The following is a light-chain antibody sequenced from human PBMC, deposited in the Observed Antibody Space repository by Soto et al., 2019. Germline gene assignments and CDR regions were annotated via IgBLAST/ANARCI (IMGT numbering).Light chain of an antibody. V-gene: IGLV2-14*01. CDR1: GGDIGAYNY. J-gene: IGLJ3*02. CDR2: EVI. Sequence: QSALTQPASVSGSPGQSITISCAGTGGDIGAYNYVSWYQQHPGKAPKLMIYEVIRRPSGISNRFSGSKSGNTASLTISTLQAEDEADYYCSSYTTSSTVVFGGGTKLPVL. CDR3: SSYTTSSTVV.